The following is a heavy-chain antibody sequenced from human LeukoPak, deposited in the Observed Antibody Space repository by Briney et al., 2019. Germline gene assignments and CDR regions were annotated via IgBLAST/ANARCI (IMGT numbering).Heavy chain of an antibody. V-gene: IGHV5-51*01. J-gene: IGHJ4*02. CDR2: IYPGDSDT. D-gene: IGHD1-26*01. Sequence: GESLKISCQGSGHRFSSYWIGWVRQMPGKGLEWMGIIYPGDSDTRYSPSFQGQVTISADKSISMAYLQWSSLKASDTAMYYCARLPQWGGTYHFDYWGQGALLTVSS. CDR1: GHRFSSYW. CDR3: ARLPQWGGTYHFDY.